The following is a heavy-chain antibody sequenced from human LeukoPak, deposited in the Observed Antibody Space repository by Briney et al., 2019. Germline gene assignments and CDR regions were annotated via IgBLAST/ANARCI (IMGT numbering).Heavy chain of an antibody. CDR1: GFPFNTYA. CDR2: ISGSGGST. V-gene: IGHV3-23*01. Sequence: GGSLRLSCSASGFPFNTYAIHWVRQAPGKGLEWVSAISGSGGSTYYADSVKGRFTISRDNSKNTLYLQMNSLRAEDTAVYYCAKDPPSYTRWFDPWGQGTLVTVSS. J-gene: IGHJ5*02. CDR3: AKDPPSYTRWFDP.